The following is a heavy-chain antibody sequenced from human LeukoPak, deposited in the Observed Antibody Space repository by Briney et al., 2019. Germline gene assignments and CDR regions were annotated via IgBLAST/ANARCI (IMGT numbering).Heavy chain of an antibody. J-gene: IGHJ6*03. Sequence: SETLSLTCTVSGGSLNSYYWNWMRQPPGKGLEWIGYIYYSGGTNYNASLQSRVTISVDTSKNQFSLNLASVTAADTAVYYCARRAAAVGTYYMDVWGKGTTVTVS. CDR1: GGSLNSYY. CDR3: ARRAAAVGTYYMDV. D-gene: IGHD6-13*01. CDR2: IYYSGGT. V-gene: IGHV4-59*01.